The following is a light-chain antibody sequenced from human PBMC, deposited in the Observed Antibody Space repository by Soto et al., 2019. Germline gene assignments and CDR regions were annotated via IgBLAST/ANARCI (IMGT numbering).Light chain of an antibody. V-gene: IGLV2-23*03. Sequence: QSALTQPRSVSGSPGQSVTISCSGTSSDVGGYEYVSWYQQHPGKAPKLMIYEGSKRPSGVSNRFSGSKSGNTASLTISGLQAQDEADYYCCSYAGSSTFVFGGGTKLTVL. J-gene: IGLJ2*01. CDR1: SSDVGGYEY. CDR2: EGS. CDR3: CSYAGSSTFV.